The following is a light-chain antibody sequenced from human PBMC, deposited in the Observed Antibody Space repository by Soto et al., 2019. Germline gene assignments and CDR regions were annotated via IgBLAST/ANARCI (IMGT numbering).Light chain of an antibody. CDR1: SSDVGSYNL. Sequence: QSALTQPASVSGSPGQSITISCTGTSSDVGSYNLVSWYQRHPGKAPKLMIYEGSKRPSGLSNRFSGSKSGNTASLTISGLQAEDEADYYCCSYAGSRTSYVFGTGTKVIVL. CDR3: CSYAGSRTSYV. V-gene: IGLV2-23*01. J-gene: IGLJ1*01. CDR2: EGS.